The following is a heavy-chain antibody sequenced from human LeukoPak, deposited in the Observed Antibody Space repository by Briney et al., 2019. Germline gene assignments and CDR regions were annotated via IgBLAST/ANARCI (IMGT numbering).Heavy chain of an antibody. D-gene: IGHD3-10*01. Sequence: GASVKVSCKASGYTLTSYGISWVRQAPGQGLEWMGWISAYNGNTNYAQKLQGRVTMTTDTSTSTAYMELRSLRSDDTAVYYCARDLETRFGELLLPDYWGQGTLVTVSS. J-gene: IGHJ4*02. CDR1: GYTLTSYG. CDR2: ISAYNGNT. CDR3: ARDLETRFGELLLPDY. V-gene: IGHV1-18*01.